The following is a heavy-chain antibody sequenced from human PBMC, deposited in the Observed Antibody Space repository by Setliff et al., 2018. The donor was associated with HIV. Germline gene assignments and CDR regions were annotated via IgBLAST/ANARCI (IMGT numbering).Heavy chain of an antibody. CDR1: GYTFTDYY. CDR2: INPNSSDT. Sequence: ASVKVSCKASGYTFTDYYIHWVRQAPGQGLEWMGWINPNSSDTNYAQKFQGRVTMTRDTSISTAYMDLSRLRSDDAAVYYCARRVPPIPSGDLDYWGQGTLVTVSS. D-gene: IGHD4-17*01. J-gene: IGHJ4*02. V-gene: IGHV1-2*02. CDR3: ARRVPPIPSGDLDY.